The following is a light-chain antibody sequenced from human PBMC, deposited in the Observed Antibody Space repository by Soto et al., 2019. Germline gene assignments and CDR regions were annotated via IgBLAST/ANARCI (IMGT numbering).Light chain of an antibody. V-gene: IGLV3-21*02. CDR1: NIGSKS. Sequence: SSELTQPPSVSVAPGQTARITCGGNNIGSKSVHWYQQKQGQAPMLVVYDDDDRPTGIPERFSGSNSGNTATLTISRGEAGDEADYYCQVSHSSSAHVYVFGTGTKLTVL. CDR2: DDD. J-gene: IGLJ1*01. CDR3: QVSHSSSAHVYV.